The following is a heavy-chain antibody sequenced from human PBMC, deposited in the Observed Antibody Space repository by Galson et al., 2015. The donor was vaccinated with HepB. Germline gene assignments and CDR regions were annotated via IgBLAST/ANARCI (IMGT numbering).Heavy chain of an antibody. CDR3: AKGANNWNIAAYFDN. V-gene: IGHV3-23*01. J-gene: IGHJ4*02. D-gene: IGHD1/OR15-1a*01. Sequence: SLRLSCAASGFTLSSYAMAWVRQTPGKGLEWVPSISIGGGNTYYADSVKGRFTISRDNSRNTVYLQMNSLRAEDTALYYCAKGANNWNIAAYFDNWGQGTLVTVSS. CDR1: GFTLSSYA. CDR2: ISIGGGNT.